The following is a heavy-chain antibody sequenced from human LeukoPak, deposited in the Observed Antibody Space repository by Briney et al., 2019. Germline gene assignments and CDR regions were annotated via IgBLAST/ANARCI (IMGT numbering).Heavy chain of an antibody. V-gene: IGHV3-23*01. CDR2: ISGSGGST. J-gene: IGHJ4*02. CDR1: GFTFSSYA. D-gene: IGHD3-10*01. CDR3: AKDIMVRGVIPVYYSDY. Sequence: GGSLRLSCAASGFTFSSYAMSWVRQAPGKGLEWVSAISGSGGSTYYADSVKGRFTISRGNSKNTLYLQMNSLRAEDTAVYYCAKDIMVRGVIPVYYSDYWGQGTLVTVSS.